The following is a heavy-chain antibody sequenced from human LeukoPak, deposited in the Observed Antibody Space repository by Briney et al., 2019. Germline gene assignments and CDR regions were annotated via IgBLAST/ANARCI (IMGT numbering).Heavy chain of an antibody. CDR1: GFTFSSYE. CDR3: ARDWNYYDSSGLFDY. CDR2: ISSSGSTI. V-gene: IGHV3-48*03. Sequence: GGSLRLSCAASGFTFSSYEMNWVRQAPGKGLEWVSYISSSGSTIYYADSVKGRFTISRDNAKNSLYLQMNSLRAEDTAVYYCARDWNYYDSSGLFDYWGQGTLVTVSS. J-gene: IGHJ4*02. D-gene: IGHD3-22*01.